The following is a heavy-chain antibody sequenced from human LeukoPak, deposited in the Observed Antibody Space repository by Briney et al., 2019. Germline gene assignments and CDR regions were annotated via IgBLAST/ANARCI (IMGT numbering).Heavy chain of an antibody. CDR3: ARAYAPQVPAAKFDWFDP. J-gene: IGHJ5*02. CDR2: INSNGGGT. Sequence: AASVKVSCKASGYTFTDYYVHWVRQAPGQGLEWMGWINSNGGGTKYAQKFQDRVTMTSDTSITTAYMELRSLRSDDTAVYYCARAYAPQVPAAKFDWFDPWGQGTLVTVSS. CDR1: GYTFTDYY. D-gene: IGHD2-2*01. V-gene: IGHV1-2*02.